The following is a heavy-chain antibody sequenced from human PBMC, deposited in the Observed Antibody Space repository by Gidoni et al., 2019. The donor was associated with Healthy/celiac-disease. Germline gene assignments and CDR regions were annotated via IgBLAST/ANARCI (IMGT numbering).Heavy chain of an antibody. V-gene: IGHV4-34*01. Sequence: QVQLQQWGAGLLKPSETLSLTCAVYGGSFSGYYWSWIRQPPGKGLEWIGEINHSGSTNYNPSLKSRVTIAVDTSKNQFSLKLSSVTAADTAVYYGARGLYGGKPPPIDYWGQGTLVTVSS. CDR2: INHSGST. CDR3: ARGLYGGKPPPIDY. CDR1: GGSFSGYY. J-gene: IGHJ4*02. D-gene: IGHD2-15*01.